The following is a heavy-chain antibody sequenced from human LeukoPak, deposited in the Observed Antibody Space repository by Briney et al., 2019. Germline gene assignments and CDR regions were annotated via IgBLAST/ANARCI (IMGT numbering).Heavy chain of an antibody. Sequence: SETLSLTCTVSGGSISGDYWSWIRQPAGKGLEWIGRIYSSGRTDYNPSLKSRVTMSVDTSKNQFSLQLSSVTPEDTAVYYCARQNNTYHHYNLGWFDPWGQGTLVTVSS. CDR2: IYSSGRT. D-gene: IGHD5-24*01. CDR1: GGSISGDY. V-gene: IGHV4-4*07. J-gene: IGHJ5*02. CDR3: ARQNNTYHHYNLGWFDP.